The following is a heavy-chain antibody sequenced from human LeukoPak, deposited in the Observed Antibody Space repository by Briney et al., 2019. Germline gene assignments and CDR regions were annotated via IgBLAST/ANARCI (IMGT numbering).Heavy chain of an antibody. CDR2: INHGGST. D-gene: IGHD1-26*01. CDR1: GGSISSYY. V-gene: IGHV4-34*01. Sequence: SETLSLTCTVSGGSISSYYWSWIRQPPGKGLKWMGEINHGGSTNYNPSLKSRVTISVDTSKNQFSLKLSSVTAADTAVYYCAREKDSGGYGLDADAFDIWGQGTMVTVSS. J-gene: IGHJ3*02. CDR3: AREKDSGGYGLDADAFDI.